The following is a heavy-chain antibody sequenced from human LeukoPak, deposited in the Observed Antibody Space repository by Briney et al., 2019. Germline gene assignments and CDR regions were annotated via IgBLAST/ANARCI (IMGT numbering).Heavy chain of an antibody. Sequence: PSETLSLTCAVYGGSFNNYYWSWIRQPPGKGLEWLGEINHSGNTNYNPSLMSRVTISVDTSKSQFSLILTSVTAANAAMYYCARGSGIVATASRFGMDVWGQGTAVTVSS. V-gene: IGHV4-34*01. J-gene: IGHJ6*02. CDR3: ARGSGIVATASRFGMDV. CDR1: GGSFNNYY. D-gene: IGHD6-13*01. CDR2: INHSGNT.